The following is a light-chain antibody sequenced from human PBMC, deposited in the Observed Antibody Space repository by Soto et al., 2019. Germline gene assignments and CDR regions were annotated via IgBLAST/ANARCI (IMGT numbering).Light chain of an antibody. J-gene: IGKJ1*01. CDR3: QQYGNSFRT. Sequence: EMVLTQSPGTLSLSPGERATLSCRASQSVSSSYLAWYQQKPGQAPRLLIYAASSRATGIPDRFSGSGSGTDFTLAISRLEPEDFAVYYCQQYGNSFRTFGQGTKVEIK. CDR1: QSVSSSY. V-gene: IGKV3-20*01. CDR2: AAS.